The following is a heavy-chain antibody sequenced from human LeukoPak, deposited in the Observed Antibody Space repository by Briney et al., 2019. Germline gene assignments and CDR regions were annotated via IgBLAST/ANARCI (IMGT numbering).Heavy chain of an antibody. CDR2: ISTSGSTT. V-gene: IGHV3-48*03. J-gene: IGHJ4*02. CDR3: ARGALHVFDY. CDR1: GFTFSDYE. Sequence: GGSLRLSCAASGFTFSDYEINWVRQAPGKGLEWVSCISTSGSTTYYADSVKGRFTISRDNAKYSLFLQMNTITAEVTAVYYCARGALHVFDYWGQGTPVTVSS. D-gene: IGHD3-10*02.